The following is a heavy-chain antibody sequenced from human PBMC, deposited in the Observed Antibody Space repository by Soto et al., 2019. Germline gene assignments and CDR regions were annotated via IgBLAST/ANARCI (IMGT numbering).Heavy chain of an antibody. CDR1: GFTFSAYD. D-gene: IGHD5-18*01. CDR3: RAYTYGQGVDY. Sequence: GGSLRLSCVASGFTFSAYDMNWVRQAPGKGLEWVSVVNGNGGSTYYADSVKGRFTISRDDSKNTVYLQMNSLRAEDTAVYYCRAYTYGQGVDYWGQGTLVTVSS. CDR2: VNGNGGST. V-gene: IGHV3-23*01. J-gene: IGHJ4*02.